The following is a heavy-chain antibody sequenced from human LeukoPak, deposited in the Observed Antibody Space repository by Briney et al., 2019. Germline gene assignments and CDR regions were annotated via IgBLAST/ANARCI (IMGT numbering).Heavy chain of an antibody. J-gene: IGHJ6*03. Sequence: GASVKVSCKASGYTFTSYGISWVRQAPGQGLEWMGWINPNSGGTNYAQKFQGRVTMTRDTSISTAYMELSRLRSDDTAVYYCARGMVRGVIKHYYYYYMDVWGKGTTVTVSS. V-gene: IGHV1-2*02. CDR2: INPNSGGT. D-gene: IGHD3-10*01. CDR1: GYTFTSYG. CDR3: ARGMVRGVIKHYYYYYMDV.